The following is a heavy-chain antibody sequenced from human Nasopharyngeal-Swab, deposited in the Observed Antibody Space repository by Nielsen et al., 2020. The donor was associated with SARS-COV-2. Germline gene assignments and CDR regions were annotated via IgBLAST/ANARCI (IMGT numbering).Heavy chain of an antibody. CDR3: ARLPYSSTSYYALDP. V-gene: IGHV5-10-1*01. D-gene: IGHD2-2*01. Sequence: VRQMPGKGLQWMGRIDPSDSYTKYSPSFEGHVTFAADKSIGTVYLQWSSLRASDTAMYYCARLPYSSTSYYALDPWGQGTLVTVSS. J-gene: IGHJ5*02. CDR2: IDPSDSYT.